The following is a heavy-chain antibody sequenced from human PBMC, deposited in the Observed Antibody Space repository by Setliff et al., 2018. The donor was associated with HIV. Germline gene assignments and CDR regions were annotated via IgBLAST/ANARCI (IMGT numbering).Heavy chain of an antibody. CDR3: ARGAWYSSGWYSSRYMDV. Sequence: ASVKVSCKASGYTFTGYYMHWVRQAPGQGLEWMGCINLNTGNTNYAQKFQGRVIVTRDTSINTAYVELSSLRSDDTAVYYCARGAWYSSGWYSSRYMDVWGKGTTVTVSS. V-gene: IGHV1-2*02. CDR2: INLNTGNT. D-gene: IGHD6-19*01. J-gene: IGHJ6*03. CDR1: GYTFTGYY.